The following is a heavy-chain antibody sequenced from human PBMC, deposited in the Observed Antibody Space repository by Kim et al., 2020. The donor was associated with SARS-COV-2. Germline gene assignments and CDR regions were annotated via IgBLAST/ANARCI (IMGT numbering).Heavy chain of an antibody. CDR2: IYYSGST. CDR1: GGSISSSSYY. J-gene: IGHJ4*02. CDR3: ARVSSLTTVTTGYYFDY. Sequence: SETLSLTCTVSGGSISSSSYYWGWIRQPPGKGLEWIGSIYYSGSTYYNPSLKSRVTISVDTSKNQFSLKLSSVTAADTAVYYCARVSSLTTVTTGYYFDYWGQGTLVTVSS. V-gene: IGHV4-39*01. D-gene: IGHD4-17*01.